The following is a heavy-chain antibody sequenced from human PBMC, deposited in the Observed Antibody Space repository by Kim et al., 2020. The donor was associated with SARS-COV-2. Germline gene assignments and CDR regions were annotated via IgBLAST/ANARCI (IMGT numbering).Heavy chain of an antibody. V-gene: IGHV4-31*03. D-gene: IGHD1-7*01. CDR1: GGSISSGDHY. J-gene: IGHJ4*02. Sequence: SETLSLTCTVSGGSISSGDHYWTWIRQPPGKGLEWIGYIHTSDHIFYNPSLKSRITMSLDTTNNQFSLKLTSVTAADTAVYYCARGELELRFWGQGTLFTVSS. CDR2: IHTSDHI. CDR3: ARGELELRF.